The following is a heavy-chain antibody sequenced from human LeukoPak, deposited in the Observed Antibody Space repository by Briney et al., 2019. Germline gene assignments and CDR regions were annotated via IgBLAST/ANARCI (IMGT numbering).Heavy chain of an antibody. CDR2: ISYSGAT. D-gene: IGHD1-14*01. J-gene: IGHJ6*03. CDR3: ARDGFYYHYYMDV. CDR1: GDTVTSSTYF. Sequence: PSETLSLTCTLSGDTVTSSTYFWGWIRQPPGKGLEWIGSISYSGATYYNPSLKSRVSMSVHTSKNQFSLKLSSVTAADTAVYYCARDGFYYHYYMDVWGEGTTVTVSS. V-gene: IGHV4-39*07.